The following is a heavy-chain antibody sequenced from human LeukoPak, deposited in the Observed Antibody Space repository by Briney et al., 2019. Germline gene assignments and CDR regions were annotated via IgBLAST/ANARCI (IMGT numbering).Heavy chain of an antibody. CDR3: ARSDMIVVAPWFDY. V-gene: IGHV4-59*01. CDR2: ISDIGSI. CDR1: GGSFSGYY. D-gene: IGHD3-22*01. Sequence: PSETLSLTCAVYGGSFSGYYWSWIRQPPGKGLEWIAYISDIGSINYNPSLKSRVTISLDTSKNQFSLKLSSVTAADTAVYYCARSDMIVVAPWFDYWGQGTLVTVSS. J-gene: IGHJ4*02.